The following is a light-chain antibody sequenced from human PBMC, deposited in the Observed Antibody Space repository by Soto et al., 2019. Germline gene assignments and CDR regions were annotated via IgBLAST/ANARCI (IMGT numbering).Light chain of an antibody. V-gene: IGKV3-20*01. CDR1: QSVSSNF. J-gene: IGKJ1*01. CDR3: QQYEASPRP. CDR2: GAS. Sequence: EIVLTQPPGTLSLSTGERTTLSCRASQSVSSNFLDWYQQKPVQAPRLLIYGASSRATGIPDRFSGSGSGTDFTLTISRLEPEEFAVYYCQQYEASPRPFAQGTKV.